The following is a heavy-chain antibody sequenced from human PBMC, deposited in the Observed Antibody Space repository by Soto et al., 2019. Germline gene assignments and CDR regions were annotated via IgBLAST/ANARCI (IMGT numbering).Heavy chain of an antibody. Sequence: QVQLQESGSGLVKPSGTLSLTCAVSSASISATNWWSWVRQPPGKGLEWIGQIYHSGSTNYNPSLKSRVTISVDTSKNQFALDLSSVTAADTAVYYCGVVVVPAAVHYWGQGTLVTVSS. J-gene: IGHJ4*02. CDR1: SASISATNW. CDR3: GVVVVPAAVHY. D-gene: IGHD2-2*01. CDR2: IYHSGST. V-gene: IGHV4-4*02.